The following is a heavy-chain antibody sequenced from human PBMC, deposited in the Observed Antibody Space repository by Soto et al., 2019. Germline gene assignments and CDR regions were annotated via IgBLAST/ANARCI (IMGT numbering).Heavy chain of an antibody. V-gene: IGHV3-7*01. CDR3: AREEVMGQYQKSCFHS. CDR1: VFTFSNYW. D-gene: IGHD2-2*01. CDR2: IKQDGSEK. Sequence: GGSLRLSCAASVFTFSNYWMSWVRQAPGKGLEWVANIKQDGSEKYYVDSVKGRFTISRDNAKNSLYLQMNSLRAEDTAVYYCAREEVMGQYQKSCFHSWGQGTLVTVSS. J-gene: IGHJ4*02.